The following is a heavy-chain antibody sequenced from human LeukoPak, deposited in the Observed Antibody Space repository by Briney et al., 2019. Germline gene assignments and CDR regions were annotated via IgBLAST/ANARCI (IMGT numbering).Heavy chain of an antibody. Sequence: ASVKVSCKASGYTFTSYDINWVRQATGQGLEWMGWMNPNSGNTGYAQKFQGRVTMTRNTSISTAYVELSSLRSEDTAVYYCARLSYRRTWAYSGYVLYYFDYWGQGTLVTVSS. D-gene: IGHD5-12*01. V-gene: IGHV1-8*01. CDR1: GYTFTSYD. J-gene: IGHJ4*02. CDR2: MNPNSGNT. CDR3: ARLSYRRTWAYSGYVLYYFDY.